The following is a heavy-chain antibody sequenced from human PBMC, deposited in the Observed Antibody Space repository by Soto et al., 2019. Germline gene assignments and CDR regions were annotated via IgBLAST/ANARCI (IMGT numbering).Heavy chain of an antibody. CDR1: GCSVTNSSYY. D-gene: IGHD4-17*01. V-gene: IGHV4-39*01. Sequence: PSETLSLTCTVSGCSVTNSSYYWGWIRQSPGKGLEWIGSVYYRGRSYSKSSVKSRVTISVDTSKNRFSLSLNSVTASDTAVYFCVSQRTTVPTQAYFDYWGPGALVIVSA. CDR3: VSQRTTVPTQAYFDY. J-gene: IGHJ4*02. CDR2: VYYRGRS.